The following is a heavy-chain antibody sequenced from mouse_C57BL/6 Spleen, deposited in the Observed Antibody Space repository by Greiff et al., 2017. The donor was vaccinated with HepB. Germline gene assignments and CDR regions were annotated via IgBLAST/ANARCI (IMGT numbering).Heavy chain of an antibody. CDR3: ARAPYYSNYFDS. Sequence: VQLQQSGPELVKPGASVKISCKASGYAFSSSWMNWVKQRPGKGLEWIGRIYPGDGDTNYNGKFKGKATLTADKSSSTAYMQLSSLTSEDSAVYFCARAPYYSNYFDSWGQGTTLTVSS. CDR2: IYPGDGDT. D-gene: IGHD2-5*01. J-gene: IGHJ2*01. V-gene: IGHV1-82*01. CDR1: GYAFSSSW.